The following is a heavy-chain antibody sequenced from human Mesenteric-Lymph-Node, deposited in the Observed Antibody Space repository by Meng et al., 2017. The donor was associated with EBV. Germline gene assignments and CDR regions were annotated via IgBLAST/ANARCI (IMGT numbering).Heavy chain of an antibody. Sequence: QRQRPESGLGCVNPAGALSLTCAVSGGSISSRNWWSWVRQPPGKGLEWIGEIYHSGITNYNPSLSSRVTMSVDTSKNQFSLKLSSVTAADTAVYYCARDLVVAATPDIWWFDPWGQGTLVTVFS. D-gene: IGHD2-15*01. CDR3: ARDLVVAATPDIWWFDP. J-gene: IGHJ5*02. CDR2: IYHSGIT. V-gene: IGHV4-4*02. CDR1: GGSISSRNW.